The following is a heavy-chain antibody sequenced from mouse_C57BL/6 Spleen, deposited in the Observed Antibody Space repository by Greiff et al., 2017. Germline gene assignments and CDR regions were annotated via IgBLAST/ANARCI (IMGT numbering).Heavy chain of an antibody. V-gene: IGHV1-64*01. CDR2: IHPNSGST. J-gene: IGHJ3*01. Sequence: QVQLQQPGAELVKPGASVKLSCKASGYTFTSYWMHWVKQRPGQGLEWIGMIHPNSGSTNYNEKLKSKATLTVDKSSSTAYMQLSSLTSEDAAVYYCARDYDGSSPWFAYWGQGTLVTVSA. CDR3: ARDYDGSSPWFAY. D-gene: IGHD1-1*01. CDR1: GYTFTSYW.